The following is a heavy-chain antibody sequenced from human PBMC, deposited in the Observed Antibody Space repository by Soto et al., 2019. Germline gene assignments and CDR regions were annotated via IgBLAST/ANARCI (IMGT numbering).Heavy chain of an antibody. Sequence: EVQLVESGGGLVQPGGALRLSCAASGFSFTYAWLNWVRQAPGQGLEWVGRIKSMPDGGTTDYAAPVKGRFTISRDDLGNTVYLQMKSLKTEDTAVYCCAADLPDWGAYAFDYWGQGTLVTVSP. V-gene: IGHV3-15*07. CDR2: IKSMPDGGTT. CDR1: GFSFTYAW. CDR3: AADLPDWGAYAFDY. D-gene: IGHD3-16*01. J-gene: IGHJ4*02.